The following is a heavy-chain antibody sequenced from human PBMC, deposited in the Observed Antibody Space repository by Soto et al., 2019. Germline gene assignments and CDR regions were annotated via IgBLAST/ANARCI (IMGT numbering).Heavy chain of an antibody. CDR3: TRVAGSIYYYHGMDV. CDR2: IYHSGSI. CDR1: GGSISSSNW. Sequence: QVQVQDSGPGLVKPSGTLSLTCAVSGGSISSSNWWSWVRQPPGKGLEWIGEIYHSGSINYNPSLKSRVIISVDKSKNQLSLKLSSVTAADTAVYYCTRVAGSIYYYHGMDVWGQGTTVIVSS. V-gene: IGHV4-4*02. D-gene: IGHD6-19*01. J-gene: IGHJ6*02.